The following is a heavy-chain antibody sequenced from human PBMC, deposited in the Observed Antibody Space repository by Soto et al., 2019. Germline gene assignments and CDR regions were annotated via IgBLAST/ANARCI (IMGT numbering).Heavy chain of an antibody. V-gene: IGHV4-30-4*01. CDR2: IYYSGST. J-gene: IGHJ4*02. Sequence: LSLTCTVSGGSISSGDYYWSWIRQPPGKGLEWIGYIYYSGSTYSNPSLKSRVTISVDTSKNQFSLKLSSVTAADTAVYYCARTGYDSSGYYSVYWGQGTLVTVS. CDR1: GGSISSGDYY. CDR3: ARTGYDSSGYYSVY. D-gene: IGHD3-22*01.